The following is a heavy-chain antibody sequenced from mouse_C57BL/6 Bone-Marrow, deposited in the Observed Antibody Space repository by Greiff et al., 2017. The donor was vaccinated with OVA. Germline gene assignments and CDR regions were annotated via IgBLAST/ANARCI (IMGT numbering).Heavy chain of an antibody. D-gene: IGHD2-4*01. CDR1: GYTFTSYG. CDR3: AREYDYGRGFDF. J-gene: IGHJ1*03. CDR2: IYPRSGNT. V-gene: IGHV1-81*01. Sequence: VQLQQSGAELARPGASVKLSCKASGYTFTSYGISWVKQRTGQGLEWIGEIYPRSGNTYYNEKFKGKATLTEEKSSSTAYMELRLLTSAASAVSFCAREYDYGRGFDFWGTGPTVTVSS.